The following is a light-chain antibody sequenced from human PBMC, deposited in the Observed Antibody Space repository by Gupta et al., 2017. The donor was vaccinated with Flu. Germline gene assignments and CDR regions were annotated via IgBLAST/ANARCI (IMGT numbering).Light chain of an antibody. CDR2: DSN. J-gene: IGLJ3*02. Sequence: TGTISCSGSSSNIGSNYVSWYQQLPGTAPKLLIYDSNKRPSGIPDRFSGSKSGTSATLGITGLQTGDEADYYCGTWDSGLSAVVFGGGTKLTVL. CDR1: SSNIGSNY. CDR3: GTWDSGLSAVV. V-gene: IGLV1-51*01.